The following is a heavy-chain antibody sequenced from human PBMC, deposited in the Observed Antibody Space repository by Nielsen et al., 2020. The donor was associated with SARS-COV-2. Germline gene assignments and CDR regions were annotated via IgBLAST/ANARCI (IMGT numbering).Heavy chain of an antibody. CDR2: ISSSSSYR. J-gene: IGHJ5*02. CDR1: GFTFSDYY. D-gene: IGHD6-19*01. Sequence: GESLKISCAASGFTFSDYYMSWIRQAPGKGLEWVSYISSSSSYRNYADSVKGRFTISRDNAKNSLYLQMNSLRAEDTAVYYCARVSRSGWYGGWFDPWGQGTLVTVSS. V-gene: IGHV3-11*05. CDR3: ARVSRSGWYGGWFDP.